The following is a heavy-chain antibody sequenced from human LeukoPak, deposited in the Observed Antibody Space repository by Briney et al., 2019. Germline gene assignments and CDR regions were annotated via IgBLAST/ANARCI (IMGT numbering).Heavy chain of an antibody. V-gene: IGHV3-11*05. J-gene: IGHJ4*02. CDR3: ARDYDILTGYFRGGFDY. CDR1: GFTFSDYY. CDR2: ITSSSSDT. Sequence: AGGSLRLSCAASGFTFSDYYMSWIRQAPGKGLECISYITSSSSDTNYADSVKGRFTISRDNAKKSLYLQMNSLRAEDTAVYYCARDYDILTGYFRGGFDYWGQGTLVTVSS. D-gene: IGHD3-9*01.